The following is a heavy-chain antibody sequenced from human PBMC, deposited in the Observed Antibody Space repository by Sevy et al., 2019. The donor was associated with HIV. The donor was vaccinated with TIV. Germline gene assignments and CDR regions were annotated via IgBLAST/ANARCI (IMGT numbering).Heavy chain of an antibody. Sequence: GGSLRLSCAASGFTFSSYNMNWVRQAPGKGLEWVSSISGSSNYIYYADSMKGRFTISRDNAKNSLYLQMNSLRAEDTAVYYCARGPPDGSYDYFDYRGQGTLVTVSS. J-gene: IGHJ4*02. D-gene: IGHD1-26*01. CDR1: GFTFSSYN. CDR3: ARGPPDGSYDYFDY. CDR2: ISGSSNYI. V-gene: IGHV3-21*01.